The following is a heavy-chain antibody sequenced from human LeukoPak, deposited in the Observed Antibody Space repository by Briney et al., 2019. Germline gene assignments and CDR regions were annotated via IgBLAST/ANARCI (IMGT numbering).Heavy chain of an antibody. CDR3: ARLLGARSAAIDS. Sequence: SETLSLTGTVSGGSISSDCWSWIRQPPGKGLEWIGYIYYNGYTNYNPSLRSRVTISIDTSKNQFSLKLNSVTAADTAVYYCARLLGARSAAIDSWGQGTLVTVSS. V-gene: IGHV4-59*01. CDR1: GGSISSDC. J-gene: IGHJ4*02. CDR2: IYYNGYT. D-gene: IGHD1-26*01.